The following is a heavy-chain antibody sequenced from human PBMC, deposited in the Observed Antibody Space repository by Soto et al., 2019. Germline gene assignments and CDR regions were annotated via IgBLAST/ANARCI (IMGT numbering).Heavy chain of an antibody. V-gene: IGHV1-18*01. J-gene: IGHJ6*02. CDR1: GYSFTRYG. CDR2: ISGYNANT. Sequence: QVQLVQSGAEVKKPGASVKVSCKASGYSFTRYGISWVRQAPGQGLEWMGWISGYNANTNYPENLQGRVTMTTDTSTSTAYREVRNLISDDTAVYYCERMGDVPYYYYGLDVWGQGTTVTVTS. D-gene: IGHD3-16*01. CDR3: ERMGDVPYYYYGLDV.